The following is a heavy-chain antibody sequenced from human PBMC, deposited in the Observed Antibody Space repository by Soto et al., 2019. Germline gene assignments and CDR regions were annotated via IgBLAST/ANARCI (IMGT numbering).Heavy chain of an antibody. J-gene: IGHJ6*02. D-gene: IGHD3-22*01. CDR2: IFSNDEK. V-gene: IGHV2-26*01. Sequence: GLTLVNPTETLTLTGAVAGFSISNARMGVSWIRQPPGKSLEWLAHIFSNDEKSYSTSLKSRLTISKDTSKSQVVLTMTNMDPVDTATYYCARMTYYYDSSGYHLNNYYYYGMDVWGQGTTVTVPS. CDR3: ARMTYYYDSSGYHLNNYYYYGMDV. CDR1: GFSISNARMG.